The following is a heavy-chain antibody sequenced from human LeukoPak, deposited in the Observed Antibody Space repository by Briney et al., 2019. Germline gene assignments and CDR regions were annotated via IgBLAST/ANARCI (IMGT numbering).Heavy chain of an antibody. Sequence: ASVKISCKASGYTFTGYYMHWVRQAPGQGLEWMGWINPNSGGTNYAQKFQGRVTMTRDTSISTVYMELSRLRSDDTAVYYCARDVQLERLLHWGQGTLVTVSS. CDR1: GYTFTGYY. CDR2: INPNSGGT. V-gene: IGHV1-2*02. D-gene: IGHD1-1*01. CDR3: ARDVQLERLLH. J-gene: IGHJ4*02.